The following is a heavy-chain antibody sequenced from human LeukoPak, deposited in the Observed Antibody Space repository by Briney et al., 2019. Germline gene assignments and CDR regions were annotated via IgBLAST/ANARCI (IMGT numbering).Heavy chain of an antibody. CDR1: GDSISSYY. J-gene: IGHJ2*01. CDR2: IYYSGST. D-gene: IGHD3-10*01. CDR3: ARLQRITMAGPDYWYFDL. V-gene: IGHV4-59*01. Sequence: SETLSLTCTVSGDSISSYYWSWIRQSPEKGLEWIGYIYYSGSTNYNPSLKSRVTISVDTSKTQFSLKMNSVTAADTAVYYCARLQRITMAGPDYWYFDLWGRGTLDTVSS.